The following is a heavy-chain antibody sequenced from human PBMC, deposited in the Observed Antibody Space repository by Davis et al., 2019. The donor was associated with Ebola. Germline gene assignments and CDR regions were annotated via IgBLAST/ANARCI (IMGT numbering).Heavy chain of an antibody. Sequence: PGGSLRLSCAASGFTFSSAFMNWVRQAPGEGLEWVSIIHDNSVTAYSNSVKGRFIISRDISRNTLHLQMDRLRAEDTAVYYCANRDSWGRGTLVNVSS. J-gene: IGHJ2*01. CDR1: GFTFSSAF. CDR3: ANRDS. V-gene: IGHV3-66*01. CDR2: IHDNSVT.